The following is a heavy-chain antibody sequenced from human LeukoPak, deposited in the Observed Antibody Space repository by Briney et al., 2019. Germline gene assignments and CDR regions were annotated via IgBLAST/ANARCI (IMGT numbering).Heavy chain of an antibody. CDR3: ARGLPGSDTMVRGVMKAWFDP. CDR1: GGSFSGYY. D-gene: IGHD3-10*01. J-gene: IGHJ5*02. CDR2: INHSGST. Sequence: PSETLSLTCAVYGGSFSGYYWSWIRQPPGKGLEWIGEINHSGSTNYNPSLKSRVTISVDTSKNQFSLKLSSVTAADTAVYYCARGLPGSDTMVRGVMKAWFDPWGQGTLVTVSS. V-gene: IGHV4-34*01.